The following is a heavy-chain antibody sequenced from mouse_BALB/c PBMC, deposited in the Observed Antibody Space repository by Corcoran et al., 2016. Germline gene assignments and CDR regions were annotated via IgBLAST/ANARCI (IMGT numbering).Heavy chain of an antibody. CDR3: ARRGNYDY. CDR2: ISYAGSN. V-gene: IGHV3-6*02. D-gene: IGHD2-1*01. J-gene: IGHJ2*01. Sequence: DVQLQESGPGLVKPSQFLSLTCSVTGYSITSGYYWNWIRQFPGNKLEWMGYISYAGSNNYNPSLKNRISITRDTAKNQFFLKLNSVTTEDTATYYCARRGNYDYWGQGTTLTVSS. CDR1: GYSITSGYY.